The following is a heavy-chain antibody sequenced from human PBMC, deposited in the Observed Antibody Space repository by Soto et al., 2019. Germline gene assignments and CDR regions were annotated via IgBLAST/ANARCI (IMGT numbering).Heavy chain of an antibody. D-gene: IGHD1-26*01. V-gene: IGHV1-2*02. CDR1: GYTFTGHY. J-gene: IGHJ4*02. CDR2: IGPETGAT. Sequence: ASVKVSCKASGYTFTGHYIHWVRQAPEQGPEWMGEIGPETGATRYAQKFQGRVTMTRDMSITTVYMELSNLSPDDTAVYYCGRGRSGQIVVFYWGQGTPVTVSS. CDR3: GRGRSGQIVVFY.